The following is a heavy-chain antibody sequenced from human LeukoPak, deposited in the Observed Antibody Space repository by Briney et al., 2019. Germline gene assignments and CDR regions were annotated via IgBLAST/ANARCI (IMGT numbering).Heavy chain of an antibody. D-gene: IGHD3-3*01. CDR3: ARDQYDTWSRRGNFDS. V-gene: IGHV3-7*03. J-gene: IGHJ4*02. CDR2: IKLDGSEK. CDR1: GFTFSIYG. Sequence: GGSLRLSCVASGFTFSIYGMHWVRQAPGKGLEWVANIKLDGSEKNYVDSVKGRFTISRDNTKNSLYLQMNSLRVEDTAVFYCARDQYDTWSRRGNFDSWGQGTLVIVSS.